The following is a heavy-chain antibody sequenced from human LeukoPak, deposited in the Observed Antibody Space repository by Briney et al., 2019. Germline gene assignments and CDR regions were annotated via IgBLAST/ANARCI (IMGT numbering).Heavy chain of an antibody. Sequence: GGSLRLSCAASGFTVSSNYMSWVRQAPGKGLEWVSVIYSGGSTYYADSVKGRFTISRDNSKNTLYLQMNSLRAEDTAVYYCARVLYSSSWYLTYYYYYMDVWGKGTTVTISS. J-gene: IGHJ6*03. D-gene: IGHD6-13*01. V-gene: IGHV3-66*01. CDR2: IYSGGST. CDR3: ARVLYSSSWYLTYYYYYMDV. CDR1: GFTVSSNY.